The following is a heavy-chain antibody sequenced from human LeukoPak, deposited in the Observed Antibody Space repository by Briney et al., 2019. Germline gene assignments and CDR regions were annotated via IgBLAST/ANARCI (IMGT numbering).Heavy chain of an antibody. J-gene: IGHJ4*02. Sequence: SETLSLTCAVSGGSISSGGYSWSWIRQPPGKGLEWIGYIYHSGSTYYNPSLKSRVTISVDRAKNQFSLKLSSGTGADTAVYYCARETPMAYFDYWGQGTLVTVSS. CDR1: GGSISSGGYS. CDR2: IYHSGST. D-gene: IGHD5-24*01. V-gene: IGHV4-30-2*01. CDR3: ARETPMAYFDY.